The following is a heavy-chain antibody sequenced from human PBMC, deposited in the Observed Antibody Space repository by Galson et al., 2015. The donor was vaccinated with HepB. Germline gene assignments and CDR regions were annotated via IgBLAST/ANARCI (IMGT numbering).Heavy chain of an antibody. V-gene: IGHV4-30-2*01. CDR1: GGSISSGGYS. J-gene: IGHJ3*02. D-gene: IGHD4-17*01. Sequence: PLSLTCAVSGGSISSGGYSWSWIRQPPGKGLEWIGYVYHSGSTYYNPSLKSRVTISVDRSKNQFSLKLSSVTAADTAVYYCARGDYGPDAFDIWGQGTMVTVSS. CDR2: VYHSGST. CDR3: ARGDYGPDAFDI.